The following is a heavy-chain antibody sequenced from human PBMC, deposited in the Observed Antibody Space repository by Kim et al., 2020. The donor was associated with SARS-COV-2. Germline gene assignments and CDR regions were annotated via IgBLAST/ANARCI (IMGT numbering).Heavy chain of an antibody. CDR1: GGTFSSYA. CDR3: ARDGIGYDILTGYNYFDY. J-gene: IGHJ4*02. CDR2: IIPIFGTA. V-gene: IGHV1-69*13. Sequence: SVKVSCKASGGTFSSYAISWVRQAPGQGLEWMGGIIPIFGTANYAQKFQGRVTITADESTSTAYMELSSLRSEDTAVYYCARDGIGYDILTGYNYFDYWGQGTLVTVSS. D-gene: IGHD3-9*01.